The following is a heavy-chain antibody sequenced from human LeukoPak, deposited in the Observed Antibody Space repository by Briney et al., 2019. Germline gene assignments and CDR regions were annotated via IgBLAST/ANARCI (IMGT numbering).Heavy chain of an antibody. CDR2: IYYSGST. J-gene: IGHJ4*02. CDR1: GGSISSGGYY. CDR3: ATNYYDSSGYLGYFDY. V-gene: IGHV4-31*03. Sequence: SETLSLTCTVSGGSISSGGYYWSWIRQHPGKGLEWIGYIYYSGSTYYNPSLKSRVTISVDTSKNQFSLKLSSVTAADTAVYYCATNYYDSSGYLGYFDYWGQGTLVTVSS. D-gene: IGHD3-22*01.